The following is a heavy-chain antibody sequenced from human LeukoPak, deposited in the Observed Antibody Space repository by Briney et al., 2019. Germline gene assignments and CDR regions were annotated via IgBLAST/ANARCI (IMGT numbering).Heavy chain of an antibody. CDR2: ISSSGNII. D-gene: IGHD3-10*01. CDR3: TRDRPEVLWFGELLDY. Sequence: ESGGSLRLSCAASGFIFSDYYMSWIRQAPGKGLEWLSYISSSGNIIYYADSVKGRFTVSRDNAKNSLYLQMNSLKTEDTAVYYCTRDRPEVLWFGELLDYWGQGTLVTVSS. V-gene: IGHV3-11*01. CDR1: GFIFSDYY. J-gene: IGHJ4*02.